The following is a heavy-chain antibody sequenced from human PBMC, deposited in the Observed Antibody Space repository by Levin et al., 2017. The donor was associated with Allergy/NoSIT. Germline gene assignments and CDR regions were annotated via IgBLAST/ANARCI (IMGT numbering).Heavy chain of an antibody. CDR2: ISGYTGNT. Sequence: PGESLKISCKASGYTFTSNGISWVRQAPGQGLEWMGWISGYTGNTKYAQKLQGRVTMTTDTSTSTAYMELRSLRSDDTAVYYCARGAEYSSVDYWGQGTLVTVSS. V-gene: IGHV1-18*01. CDR1: GYTFTSNG. CDR3: ARGAEYSSVDY. D-gene: IGHD6-25*01. J-gene: IGHJ4*02.